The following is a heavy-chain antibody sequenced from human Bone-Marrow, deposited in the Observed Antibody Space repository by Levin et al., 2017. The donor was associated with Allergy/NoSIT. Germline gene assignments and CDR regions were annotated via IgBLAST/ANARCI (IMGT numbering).Heavy chain of an antibody. CDR1: GITFSSYA. D-gene: IGHD6-19*01. CDR3: ANDVLAAAGLENADDFHH. J-gene: IGHJ1*01. Sequence: PGGSLRLSCAASGITFSSYAMSWVRQAPEKGLEWVASVSARGGHTFYADSVKGRFTISRDDSKDTVFLQMNSLRVEDTAVYYCANDVLAAAGLENADDFHHWGQGSLVTVCS. V-gene: IGHV3-23*01. CDR2: VSARGGHT.